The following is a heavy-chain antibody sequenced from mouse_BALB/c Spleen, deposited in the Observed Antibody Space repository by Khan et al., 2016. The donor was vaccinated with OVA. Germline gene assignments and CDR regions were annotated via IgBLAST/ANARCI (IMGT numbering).Heavy chain of an antibody. CDR2: SYPGDGST. Sequence: QVQLKQSGPELVKPGALVKISCKASGYTFTSYDINWVKQRPGQGLEWMGWSYPGDGSTKYNAKFKSKTTLTADKSSSTAYMQLISLTSENSAVYFCARGELLRYLDYWGQGTTLTVSS. CDR3: ARGELLRYLDY. D-gene: IGHD1-1*01. V-gene: IGHV1S56*01. J-gene: IGHJ2*01. CDR1: GYTFTSYD.